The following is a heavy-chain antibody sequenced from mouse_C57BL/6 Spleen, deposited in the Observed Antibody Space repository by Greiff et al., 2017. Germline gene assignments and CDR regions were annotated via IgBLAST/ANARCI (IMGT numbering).Heavy chain of an antibody. Sequence: DVKLQESGGGLVKPGGSLKLSCAASGFTFSSYAMSWVRQTPEKRLEWVATISDGGSYTYYPDNVKGRFTISRDNAKNNLYLQMSHLKSEDTAMYYCARGGAHYAMDYWGQGTSVTVSS. J-gene: IGHJ4*01. V-gene: IGHV5-4*03. CDR3: ARGGAHYAMDY. CDR1: GFTFSSYA. CDR2: ISDGGSYT.